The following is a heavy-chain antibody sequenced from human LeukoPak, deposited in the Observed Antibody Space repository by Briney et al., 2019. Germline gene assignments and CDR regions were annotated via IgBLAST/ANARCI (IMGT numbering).Heavy chain of an antibody. V-gene: IGHV4-59*01. Sequence: SETLSLTCTVSGGSISSYYWSWIRQPPGTGLGWIGYIYYSGSTNYNPSLKSRVTISVDTSKDQFSLKLSSVTAADTAVYYCARGYSSGWYGGNDYWGQGTLVTVSS. CDR1: GGSISSYY. J-gene: IGHJ4*02. D-gene: IGHD6-19*01. CDR2: IYYSGST. CDR3: ARGYSSGWYGGNDY.